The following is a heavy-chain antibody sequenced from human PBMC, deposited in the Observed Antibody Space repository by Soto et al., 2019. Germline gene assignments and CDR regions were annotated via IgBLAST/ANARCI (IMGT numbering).Heavy chain of an antibody. V-gene: IGHV4-34*01. CDR2: INHSGST. D-gene: IGHD4-17*01. Sequence: SETLSLTCAVYGGSFSGYYWSWIRQPPGKGLEWIGEINHSGSTNYNPSLKSRVTISVDTAKNQFSLKLSSVTAADTAVYYCARGWDYGDYRIDYWGQGTLVTVSS. J-gene: IGHJ4*02. CDR3: ARGWDYGDYRIDY. CDR1: GGSFSGYY.